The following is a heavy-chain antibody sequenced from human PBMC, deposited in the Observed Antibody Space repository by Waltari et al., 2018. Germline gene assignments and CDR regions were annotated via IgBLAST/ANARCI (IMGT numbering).Heavy chain of an antibody. Sequence: QVHLVESGGGVVQPGTSLRLSCAASGFIFGDYAMHWVRQAPGKGPEWVAIIWDTVRREIYADSVKGRFTVSRDNANSMLFLQMNSLRVEDTAVYFCAKGGYGYDFNFFDPWGQGTLVTVSS. CDR1: GFIFGDYA. J-gene: IGHJ5*02. CDR2: IWDTVRRE. V-gene: IGHV3-33*03. D-gene: IGHD5-12*01. CDR3: AKGGYGYDFNFFDP.